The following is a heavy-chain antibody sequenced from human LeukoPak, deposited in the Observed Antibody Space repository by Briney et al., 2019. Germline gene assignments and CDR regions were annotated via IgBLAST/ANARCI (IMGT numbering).Heavy chain of an antibody. CDR1: GGSISSGGYS. J-gene: IGHJ3*02. CDR2: IYHSGST. CDR3: ARWAHGDAFDI. Sequence: SETLSLTCAVSGGSISSGGYSWGWIRQPPGKGLEWIGYIYHSGSTYYNPSLKSRVTISVDRSKNQFSLKLSSVTAADTAVYYCARWAHGDAFDIWGQGTMVTVSS. V-gene: IGHV4-30-2*01.